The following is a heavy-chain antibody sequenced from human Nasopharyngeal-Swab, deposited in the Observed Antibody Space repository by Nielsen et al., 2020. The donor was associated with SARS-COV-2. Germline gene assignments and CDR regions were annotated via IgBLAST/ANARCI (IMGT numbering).Heavy chain of an antibody. CDR1: GFTFNTYA. CDR2: ISGSDYST. Sequence: GESLKISCAASGFTFNTYAMSWVRQAPGKGLEWVSVISGSDYSTKYADSVKGRFTISRDNSKNTVNLQMNSLRAEDTAIYYCAKDRDSGDDSDDYYHYYGMDVWGQGTTVTVSS. V-gene: IGHV3-23*01. CDR3: AKDRDSGDDSDDYYHYYGMDV. J-gene: IGHJ6*02. D-gene: IGHD5-12*01.